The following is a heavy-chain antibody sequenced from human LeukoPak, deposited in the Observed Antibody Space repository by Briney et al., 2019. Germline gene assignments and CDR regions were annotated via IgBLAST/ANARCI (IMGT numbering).Heavy chain of an antibody. D-gene: IGHD2-21*01. CDR2: ISAYNGNT. J-gene: IGHJ5*02. Sequence: GASVKVSCKASGYTFTSYGISWVRQAPGQGLEWMGWISAYNGNTHYAQQLQGRVTMTTDPSPSTAYQELRGSGYDHPAIYNCAQHLSGDSFDPWGKGTLVTVSS. CDR3: AQHLSGDSFDP. CDR1: GYTFTSYG. V-gene: IGHV1-18*01.